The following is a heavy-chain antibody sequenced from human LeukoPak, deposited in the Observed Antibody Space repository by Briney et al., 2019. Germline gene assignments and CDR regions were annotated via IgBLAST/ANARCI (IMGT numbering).Heavy chain of an antibody. Sequence: PSETLSLTCTVSGGSISSYYWSWIRQPPGKGLEWIGYIYYSGSTNYNPSLKSRVTISVDTSKNQFSLKPSSVTAADTAVYYCARARPLYCSGGSCDWFDPWGQGTLVTVSS. J-gene: IGHJ5*02. CDR1: GGSISSYY. CDR3: ARARPLYCSGGSCDWFDP. V-gene: IGHV4-59*01. D-gene: IGHD2-15*01. CDR2: IYYSGST.